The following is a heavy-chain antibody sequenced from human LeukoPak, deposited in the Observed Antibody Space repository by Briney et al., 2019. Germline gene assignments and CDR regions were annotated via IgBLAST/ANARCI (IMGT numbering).Heavy chain of an antibody. CDR1: GFTFSNYA. V-gene: IGHV3-23*01. CDR2: ISGSGGST. CDR3: AKEGSEWNYYFDH. Sequence: GGSLRLSCAASGFTFSNYAMGWVRQAPGKGLEWVSAISGSGGSTYYADSVKGRFTISRDNSKNTLYLQMNSLRAEDTAVYYCAKEGSEWNYYFDHWGQGTLVTVSS. J-gene: IGHJ4*02. D-gene: IGHD1-7*01.